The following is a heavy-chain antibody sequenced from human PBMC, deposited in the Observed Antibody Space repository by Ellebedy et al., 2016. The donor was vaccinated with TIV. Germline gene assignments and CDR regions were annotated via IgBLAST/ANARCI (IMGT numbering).Heavy chain of an antibody. CDR2: ISYDGSNK. D-gene: IGHD5/OR15-5a*01. Sequence: GESLKISCAASGFPFDSYVMNWVRQAPGKGPEWVALISYDGSNKYFADSVQGRFTISRDNSQNTLYLLMNSLRGDDTAIYYCARALNHVDTVSTAPLDCWGQGTLVTVSS. CDR1: GFPFDSYV. J-gene: IGHJ4*02. V-gene: IGHV3-30*04. CDR3: ARALNHVDTVSTAPLDC.